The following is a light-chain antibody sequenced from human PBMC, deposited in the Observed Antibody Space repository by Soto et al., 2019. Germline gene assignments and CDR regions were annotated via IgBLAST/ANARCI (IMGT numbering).Light chain of an antibody. Sequence: DIVMTQSPDSLAVSLGERATINCKSSQSLLANCNNKNCLAWYQHKPGQPPKMLILWASTRESGVPDRFSGSVSGTDFTLTISSLQAEDAAVYYCQPFFSPPFPFGQGTKLEIK. J-gene: IGKJ2*01. CDR3: QPFFSPPFP. V-gene: IGKV4-1*01. CDR2: WAS. CDR1: QSLLANCNNKNC.